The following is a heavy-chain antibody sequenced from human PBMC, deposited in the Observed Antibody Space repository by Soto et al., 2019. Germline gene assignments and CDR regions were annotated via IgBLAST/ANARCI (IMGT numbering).Heavy chain of an antibody. D-gene: IGHD6-6*01. J-gene: IGHJ6*02. CDR3: ARPSYSSSRYYGMDV. CDR1: GYRFTDYW. Sequence: GESLKISCKGSGYRFTDYWIAWVRQMPGKGLEWMGIIYPDNSNTRNSPSFQGQVTISADKSITTAYLQWSSLKASDTAMYYCARPSYSSSRYYGMDVWGQGTTVTVSS. V-gene: IGHV5-51*01. CDR2: IYPDNSNT.